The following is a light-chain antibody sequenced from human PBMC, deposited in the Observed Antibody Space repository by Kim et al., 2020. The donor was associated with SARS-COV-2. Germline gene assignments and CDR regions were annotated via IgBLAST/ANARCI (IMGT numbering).Light chain of an antibody. CDR1: QSVDNNY. Sequence: EIVLTQSPGTLSLSPGERATLSCRASQSVDNNYLAWYQQKPGQAPRRLIYGASTRATGIPDRFSGSGSGTDFTLTISRLEPEDFAVYYCQHYGSSRTWTFGQGTKLEI. CDR3: QHYGSSRTWT. V-gene: IGKV3-20*01. CDR2: GAS. J-gene: IGKJ1*01.